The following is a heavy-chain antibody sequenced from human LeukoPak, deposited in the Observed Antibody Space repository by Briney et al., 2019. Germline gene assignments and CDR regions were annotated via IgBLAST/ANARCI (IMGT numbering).Heavy chain of an antibody. V-gene: IGHV4-59*02. Sequence: SETLSLTCTVSGGSVRSYYWSWIRQPPGKGLEWIGYIYYSGSTNYNPSLKSRVTISVDTSKNQFSLKLSSVTAADTAVYYCARVYYSSSYDYWYFDLWGRSTLVTVSS. CDR3: ARVYYSSSYDYWYFDL. CDR1: GGSVRSYY. CDR2: IYYSGST. D-gene: IGHD6-13*01. J-gene: IGHJ2*01.